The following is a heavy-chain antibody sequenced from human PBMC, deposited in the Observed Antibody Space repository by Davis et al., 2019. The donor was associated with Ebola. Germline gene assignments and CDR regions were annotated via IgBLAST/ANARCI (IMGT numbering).Heavy chain of an antibody. CDR1: GFTFSSYW. J-gene: IGHJ4*02. V-gene: IGHV3-7*03. D-gene: IGHD2-15*01. Sequence: PGGSLRLSCAASGFTFSSYWMSWVRQAPGKGLEWVANIKQDGSEKYYVDSVKGRFTISRDNSKNTLYLQMNSLRAEDTAVYYCAKDLRVVVAATGSDYWGQGTLVTVSS. CDR2: IKQDGSEK. CDR3: AKDLRVVVAATGSDY.